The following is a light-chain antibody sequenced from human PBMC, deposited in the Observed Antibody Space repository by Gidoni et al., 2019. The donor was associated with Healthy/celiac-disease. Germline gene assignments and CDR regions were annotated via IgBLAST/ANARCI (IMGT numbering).Light chain of an antibody. CDR1: SSDVGSYNL. J-gene: IGLJ1*01. V-gene: IGLV2-23*03. CDR3: CSYAGSSTFV. CDR2: EGS. Sequence: QSALTQPASESGSPGQSITISCPGTSSDVGSYNLVSWYQQHPAKAPKLMIYEGSKRPSGVSNRFSGSKSGNTASLTISGLQAEDEADYYCCSYAGSSTFVFGTGTKVTVL.